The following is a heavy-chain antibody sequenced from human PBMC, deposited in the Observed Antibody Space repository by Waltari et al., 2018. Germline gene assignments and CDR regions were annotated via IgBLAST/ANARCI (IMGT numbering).Heavy chain of an antibody. V-gene: IGHV1-24*01. CDR2: FDPEDGET. Sequence: QVQLVQSGAEVKKPGASVKVSCKVSGYTLTELSMHWVRQAPGKGLEWMGGFDPEDGETIYAQKFQGRVTMTEDTSTDTAYMELSSLRSEDTAVYYCATDRYYGSGSYPYYYGMDVWGQGTTVTVSS. CDR1: GYTLTELS. D-gene: IGHD3-10*01. J-gene: IGHJ6*02. CDR3: ATDRYYGSGSYPYYYGMDV.